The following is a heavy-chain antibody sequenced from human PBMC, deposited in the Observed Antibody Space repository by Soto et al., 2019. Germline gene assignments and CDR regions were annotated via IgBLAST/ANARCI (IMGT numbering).Heavy chain of an antibody. Sequence: ASVKVSCKASGYTFTSYAIHWVRQAPGQRLERMGWINAGNGNTKYSQKFQGRVTITRDTSASTAYMELSSLRSEDTAVYYCARGDCSSTSCYLDYRGQGTLVTVSS. CDR1: GYTFTSYA. CDR3: ARGDCSSTSCYLDY. CDR2: INAGNGNT. V-gene: IGHV1-3*01. D-gene: IGHD2-2*01. J-gene: IGHJ4*02.